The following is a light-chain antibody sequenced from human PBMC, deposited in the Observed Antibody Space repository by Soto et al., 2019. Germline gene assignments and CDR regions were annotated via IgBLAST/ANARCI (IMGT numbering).Light chain of an antibody. CDR2: GAS. CDR1: QCVSSN. J-gene: IGKJ1*01. V-gene: IGKV3-15*01. Sequence: EIVLTQSPATLSLSPGERATLSCRASQCVSSNLAWYQQSPGQAPRLLIYGASTRATGIPARFSGSGSGTEFTLTISSLQSEDFAVYYCQQYNNWPRTFGQGTMV. CDR3: QQYNNWPRT.